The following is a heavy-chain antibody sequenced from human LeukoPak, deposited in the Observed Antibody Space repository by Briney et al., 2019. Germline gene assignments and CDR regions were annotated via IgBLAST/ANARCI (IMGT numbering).Heavy chain of an antibody. Sequence: SETLSLTCTVSGASISSSAYYWSWIRQPPGKGLEWIGSIGGSNYYRGSTYYNPSLKSRVTIHVDTSKDQFSLKLSSVTAADTAVYYCARLETSVTEHNWFDPWGQGTLVTVSS. V-gene: IGHV4-39*01. CDR1: GASISSSAYY. D-gene: IGHD2-21*02. CDR2: IGGSNYYRGST. CDR3: ARLETSVTEHNWFDP. J-gene: IGHJ5*02.